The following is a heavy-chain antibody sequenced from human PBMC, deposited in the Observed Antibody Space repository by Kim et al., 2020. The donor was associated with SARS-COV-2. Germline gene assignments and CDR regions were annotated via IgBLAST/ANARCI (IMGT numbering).Heavy chain of an antibody. CDR3: ARGDPTIFEADV. D-gene: IGHD3-3*01. CDR2: INHSGST. J-gene: IGHJ6*02. Sequence: SETLSLTCAVYGGSFSGYYWSWIRQPPGKGLEWIGEINHSGSTNYNPSLKSRVTITVDTSKNQCSLKLSSVTAADTAVYYCARGDPTIFEADVWGQGTTVTGSS. V-gene: IGHV4-34*01. CDR1: GGSFSGYY.